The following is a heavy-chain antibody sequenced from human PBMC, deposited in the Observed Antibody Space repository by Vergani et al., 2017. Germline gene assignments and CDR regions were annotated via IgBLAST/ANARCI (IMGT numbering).Heavy chain of an antibody. CDR1: GGSINSHNYY. D-gene: IGHD2-15*01. Sequence: QVQLQESGPGLVKPSQTLSLTCTVSGGSINSHNYYWSWIRQPAGKGLEWIGRIHTSGSTNYNPSLKSRVTMSEDTSKNQFSLNLTSVTAADTAVYFCARGSCLGGSCYKPLFDDWGQGTLVTVSS. CDR3: ARGSCLGGSCYKPLFDD. V-gene: IGHV4-61*02. CDR2: IHTSGST. J-gene: IGHJ4*02.